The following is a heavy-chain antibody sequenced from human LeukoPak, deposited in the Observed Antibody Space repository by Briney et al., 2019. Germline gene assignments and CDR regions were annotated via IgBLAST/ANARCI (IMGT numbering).Heavy chain of an antibody. J-gene: IGHJ4*02. Sequence: PSETLSLTCTVSGGSISSYYWSWIRQPPGKGLEWIGYIYYSGSTNYNPSLKSRVTISVDTSKNQFSLKLSSVTAADTAVYYCARAPGSGDFWSGYYPRGEYYFDYWGQGTLVTVSS. CDR1: GGSISSYY. V-gene: IGHV4-59*01. CDR3: ARAPGSGDFWSGYYPRGEYYFDY. D-gene: IGHD3-3*01. CDR2: IYYSGST.